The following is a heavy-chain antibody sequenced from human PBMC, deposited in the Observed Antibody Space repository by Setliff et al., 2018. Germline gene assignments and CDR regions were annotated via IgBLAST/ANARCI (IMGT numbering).Heavy chain of an antibody. Sequence: NPSETLSLTCAVYGGSFSGYYWSWIRQPPGKGLEWIGEINHSRSTNYNPSLKSRVTISVDTSKNQFSLKLSSVTAADTAVYYCARGRSNFWGYYFDYWGQGTLVTVSS. V-gene: IGHV4-34*01. CDR3: ARGRSNFWGYYFDY. CDR2: INHSRST. J-gene: IGHJ4*02. D-gene: IGHD3-3*01. CDR1: GGSFSGYY.